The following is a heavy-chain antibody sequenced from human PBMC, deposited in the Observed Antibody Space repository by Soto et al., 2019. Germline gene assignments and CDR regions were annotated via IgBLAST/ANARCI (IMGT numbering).Heavy chain of an antibody. V-gene: IGHV1-18*01. CDR2: ISAYNGNT. CDR3: ARDRRSLYYGSGGGDFDY. J-gene: IGHJ4*02. CDR1: GYTFTSYG. Sequence: ASVKVSCKASGYTFTSYGISWVRQAPGQGLEWMGWISAYNGNTNYAQKLQGRVTMTTDTSTSTAYMELRSLRSDDTAVYYCARDRRSLYYGSGGGDFDYWGQGTLVTVSS. D-gene: IGHD3-10*01.